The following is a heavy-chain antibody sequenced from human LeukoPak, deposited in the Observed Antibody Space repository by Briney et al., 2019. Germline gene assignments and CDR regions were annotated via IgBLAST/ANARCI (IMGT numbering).Heavy chain of an antibody. CDR2: IHTSGST. D-gene: IGHD6-19*01. CDR1: GGCISNYH. V-gene: IGHV4-4*07. J-gene: IGHJ4*02. Sequence: KSSETLSLTCTVSGGCISNYHWSWIRQPAGKGLEWIGQIHTSGSTNYNPPLKSRVTMSIDTTEDQVSLTIRSVTAADTAFYYCARRDISSGWSFDYWGQGTLVTVSS. CDR3: ARRDISSGWSFDY.